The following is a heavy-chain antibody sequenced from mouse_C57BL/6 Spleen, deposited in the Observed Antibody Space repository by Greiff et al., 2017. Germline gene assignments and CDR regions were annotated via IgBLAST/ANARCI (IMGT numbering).Heavy chain of an antibody. CDR1: GYAFTNYL. D-gene: IGHD2-13*01. V-gene: IGHV1-54*01. CDR2: INPGSGGT. J-gene: IGHJ4*01. CDR3: AKYSDGAMDY. Sequence: VQGVESGAELVRPGTSVKVSCKASGYAFTNYLIEWVKQRPGQGLEWIGVINPGSGGTNYNEKFKGKATLTADKSSSTAYMQLSSLTSEDSAVYFCAKYSDGAMDYWGQGTSVTVSS.